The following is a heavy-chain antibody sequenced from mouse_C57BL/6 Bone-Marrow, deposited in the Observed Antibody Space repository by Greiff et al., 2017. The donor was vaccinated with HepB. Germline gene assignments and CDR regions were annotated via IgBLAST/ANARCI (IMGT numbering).Heavy chain of an antibody. CDR1: GYAFSSSW. Sequence: VQLQQSGPELVKPGASVKISCKASGYAFSSSWMNWVKQRPGKGLEWIGRIYPGDGDTNYNGKFKGKATLTADKSSSTAYMQLSSLTSEDSAVYFCARKGEYDYYFDYWGEGTTLTVSS. V-gene: IGHV1-82*01. J-gene: IGHJ2*01. D-gene: IGHD2-4*01. CDR2: IYPGDGDT. CDR3: ARKGEYDYYFDY.